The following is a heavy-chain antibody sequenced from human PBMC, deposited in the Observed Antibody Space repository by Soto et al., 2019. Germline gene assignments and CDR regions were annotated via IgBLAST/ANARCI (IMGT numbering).Heavy chain of an antibody. CDR2: TYYRSKWYN. D-gene: IGHD4-17*01. V-gene: IGHV6-1*01. CDR1: GDSVSSNSAA. CDR3: ARDLTTVTYYYYYYGMDV. Sequence: PSQTLSLTCAISGDSVSSNSAAWNWIRQSPSRGLEWLGRTYYRSKWYNDYAVSVKSRITINPDTSKNQFSLQLNSVTPEDTAVYYCARDLTTVTYYYYYYGMDVWGQATTVTGSS. J-gene: IGHJ6*02.